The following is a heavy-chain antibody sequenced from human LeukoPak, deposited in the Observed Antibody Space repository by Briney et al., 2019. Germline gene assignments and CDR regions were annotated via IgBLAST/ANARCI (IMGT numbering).Heavy chain of an antibody. CDR1: GGSISTYY. D-gene: IGHD1-26*01. CDR2: STYNGSP. V-gene: IGHV4-59*12. J-gene: IGHJ2*01. CDR3: ARELLRYFDL. Sequence: PSETLSLTCTVSGGSISTYYWSWVRQPPGKGLEWIGYSTYNGSPKYNPSLKSRVTISVDTSKNQFSLKLSSVTAADTAVYYCARELLRYFDLWGRGTLVTVSS.